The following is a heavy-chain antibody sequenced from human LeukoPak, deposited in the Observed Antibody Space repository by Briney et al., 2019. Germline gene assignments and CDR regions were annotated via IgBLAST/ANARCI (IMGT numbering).Heavy chain of an antibody. D-gene: IGHD3-9*01. Sequence: GGSLRLSCAASGFTFSSYAMHWVRQAPGKGLEWVAAISYDGSNKYYADSVKGRFTISRDNSKNTLYLQMNSLRAEDTAVYYCARDQAYDILTGYSPDYWGQGTLVTVSS. V-gene: IGHV3-30-3*01. CDR3: ARDQAYDILTGYSPDY. CDR1: GFTFSSYA. J-gene: IGHJ4*02. CDR2: ISYDGSNK.